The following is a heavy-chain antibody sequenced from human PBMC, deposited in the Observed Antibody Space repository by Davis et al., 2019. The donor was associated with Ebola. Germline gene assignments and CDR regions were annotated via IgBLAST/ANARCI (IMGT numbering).Heavy chain of an antibody. CDR3: ARHGITGTTIDF. CDR2: IYPGDSET. J-gene: IGHJ4*02. V-gene: IGHV5-51*01. CDR1: GYSFTSYW. Sequence: GESLKISCKGSGYSFTSYWTGWVRQMPGKGLEWMGIIYPGDSETRYSPSFQGQVAISADKSTDTAYLLWSSLKASDTAMYYCARHGITGTTIDFWGQGTLVTVAS. D-gene: IGHD1-7*01.